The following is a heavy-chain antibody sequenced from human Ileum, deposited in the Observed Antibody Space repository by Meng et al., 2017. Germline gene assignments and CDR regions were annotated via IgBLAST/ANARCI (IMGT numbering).Heavy chain of an antibody. D-gene: IGHD3-10*01. J-gene: IGHJ4*02. CDR1: GLTFRDHY. V-gene: IGHV3-11*01. Sequence: VQWLEAGGTLVKPGGSLGLACAASGLTFRDHYMTSIRQAPGKGLEWVSYIRHTGNTLYYSDSGRGRFTVSRDNANTLLFLQMNSLRAEDTALYYCGRGHFGLDYCGPGTLVTVSS. CDR2: IRHTGNTL. CDR3: GRGHFGLDY.